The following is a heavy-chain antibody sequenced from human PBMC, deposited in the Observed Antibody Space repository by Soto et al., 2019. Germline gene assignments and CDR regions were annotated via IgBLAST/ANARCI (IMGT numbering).Heavy chain of an antibody. J-gene: IGHJ6*02. CDR3: ARNDYDFWSGYYPNYYYYGMDV. D-gene: IGHD3-3*01. Sequence: SVKVSCKASGGTFSSYAISWVRQAPGQGLEWMGGIIPIFGTANYAQKFQGRVTITADESTSTAYMELSSLRSEDTAVYYCARNDYDFWSGYYPNYYYYGMDVWGQGTTVTVSS. CDR2: IIPIFGTA. CDR1: GGTFSSYA. V-gene: IGHV1-69*13.